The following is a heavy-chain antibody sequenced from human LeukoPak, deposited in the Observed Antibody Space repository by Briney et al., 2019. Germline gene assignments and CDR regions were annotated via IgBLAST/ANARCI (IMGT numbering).Heavy chain of an antibody. CDR1: GFTFSSYA. Sequence: GGSLRLSCAASGFTFSSYAMHWVRQAPGKGLEWVAVISYDGSNKYYADSVKGRFTISRDNSKNTLYLQMNSLRAEDTAVYYCAREGNNWNDDYFDYWGQGTLVTVSS. V-gene: IGHV3-30-3*01. D-gene: IGHD1-1*01. J-gene: IGHJ4*02. CDR3: AREGNNWNDDYFDY. CDR2: ISYDGSNK.